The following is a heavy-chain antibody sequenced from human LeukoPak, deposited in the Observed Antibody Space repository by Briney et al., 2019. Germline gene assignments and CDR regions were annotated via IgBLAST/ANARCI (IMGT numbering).Heavy chain of an antibody. J-gene: IGHJ4*02. CDR3: AREAAAARYFDY. CDR1: GYSISSGYY. CDR2: IYTSGST. Sequence: SETLSLTCTVSGYSISSGYYWSWIRQPAGKGLEWIGRIYTSGSTNYNPSLKSRVTMSVDTSKNQFSLKLSSVTAADTAVYYCAREAAAARYFDYWGQGTLVAVSS. D-gene: IGHD6-13*01. V-gene: IGHV4-4*07.